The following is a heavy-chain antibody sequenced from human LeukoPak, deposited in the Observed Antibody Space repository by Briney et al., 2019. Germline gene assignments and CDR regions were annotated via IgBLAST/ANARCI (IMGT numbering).Heavy chain of an antibody. CDR3: ASGVVATYFDY. CDR1: GGSISSYY. CDR2: IYYSGST. Sequence: PSETLSLTCTVSGGSISSYYWSWIRQPPGKGLEWIGYIYYSGSTNYNPSLKSRVTISVDTSRNQFSLKLNSVTAADTAMYYCASGVVATYFDYWGQGTLVTVSS. J-gene: IGHJ4*02. V-gene: IGHV4-59*01. D-gene: IGHD3-22*01.